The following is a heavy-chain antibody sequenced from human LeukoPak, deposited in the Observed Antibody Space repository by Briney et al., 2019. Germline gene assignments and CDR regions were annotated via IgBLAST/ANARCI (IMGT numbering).Heavy chain of an antibody. J-gene: IGHJ3*02. Sequence: EASVKVSCKASGYTFTGYYMHWVRQAPAQGLEWMGWINPNSGGTNYAQKFQGWVTMTRDTSISTAYMELSRLRSDDTAVYYCARDGSGSPGAFDIWGQGTMVTVSS. CDR3: ARDGSGSPGAFDI. CDR2: INPNSGGT. V-gene: IGHV1-2*04. D-gene: IGHD3-10*01. CDR1: GYTFTGYY.